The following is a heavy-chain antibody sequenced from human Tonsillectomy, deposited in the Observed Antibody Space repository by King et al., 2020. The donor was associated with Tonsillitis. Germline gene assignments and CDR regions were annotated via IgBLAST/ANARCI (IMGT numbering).Heavy chain of an antibody. CDR3: ARDMGGDTSMAHTTLDY. Sequence: QLVQSGAEVKKPGASVKVSCKASGYTFTSYCVHWVRQAPGQGLEWMGVINPSGGSTSYAQKFQGRVTMTRDTSTSTVYMELSSLRSEDTAVYYCARDMGGDTSMAHTTLDYWGQGTLVTVS. J-gene: IGHJ4*02. CDR2: INPSGGST. V-gene: IGHV1-46*01. CDR1: GYTFTSYC. D-gene: IGHD5-18*01.